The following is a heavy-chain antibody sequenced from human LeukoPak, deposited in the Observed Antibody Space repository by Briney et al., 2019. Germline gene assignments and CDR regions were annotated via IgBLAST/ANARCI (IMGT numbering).Heavy chain of an antibody. V-gene: IGHV4-34*01. D-gene: IGHD3-22*01. CDR3: ARGASSGYYYVRERGYYFDY. Sequence: SETLSLTCAVYGGSFSGHYWSWLRQPPGKGLEWIGEINHSGSTNYNPSLKSRVTISVDTSKNQFSLKMRSVTAADTAVYYCARGASSGYYYVRERGYYFDYWGQGTLVTVSS. J-gene: IGHJ4*02. CDR1: GGSFSGHY. CDR2: INHSGST.